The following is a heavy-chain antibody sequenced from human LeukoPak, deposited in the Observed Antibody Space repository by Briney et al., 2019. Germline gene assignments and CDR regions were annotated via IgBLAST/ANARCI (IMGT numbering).Heavy chain of an antibody. CDR1: GYTLTELS. CDR3: ATDSFFYDSSGSAFDI. J-gene: IGHJ3*02. CDR2: FDPEDGET. D-gene: IGHD3-22*01. Sequence: ASVKVSCKVSGYTLTELSMHWVRQAPGKGLEWMGGFDPEDGETIYAQKFQGRVTMTEDTSTDTAYMELSSLRSEDTAVYYCATDSFFYDSSGSAFDIWGQGTMVTVSS. V-gene: IGHV1-24*01.